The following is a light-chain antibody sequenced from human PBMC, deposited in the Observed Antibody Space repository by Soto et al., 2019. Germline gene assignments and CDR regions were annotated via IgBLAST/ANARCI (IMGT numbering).Light chain of an antibody. V-gene: IGKV1-5*03. J-gene: IGKJ1*01. CDR1: QSISSW. CDR2: KAS. Sequence: DIQMTQSPSTLSASVGDRVTITCRASQSISSWLAWYQQRPGKAPKLLIYKASTLDSGVPSRFSGSGSGTEFTLTISSLQPEDFATYYCQQSYSSPPTFGQGTKVDIK. CDR3: QQSYSSPPT.